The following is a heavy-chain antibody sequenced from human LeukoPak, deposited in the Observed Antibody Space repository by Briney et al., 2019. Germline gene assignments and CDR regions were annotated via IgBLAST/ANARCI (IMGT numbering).Heavy chain of an antibody. Sequence: GGSLRLSCAASGFTFSSYAMSWVRQAPGKGLEWVSAISGSGGSTYYADSVKGRFSISRDNSKNTLYLQVNSLRAEDTAVYYCAREVPYGYYYDSSWYFDLWGRGTLVTVSS. CDR1: GFTFSSYA. CDR2: ISGSGGST. CDR3: AREVPYGYYYDSSWYFDL. J-gene: IGHJ2*01. D-gene: IGHD3-22*01. V-gene: IGHV3-23*01.